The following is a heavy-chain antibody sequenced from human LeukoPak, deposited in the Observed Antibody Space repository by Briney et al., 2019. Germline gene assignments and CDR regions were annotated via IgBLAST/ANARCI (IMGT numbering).Heavy chain of an antibody. J-gene: IGHJ6*03. CDR1: GGSISSYY. CDR2: IYTSGST. CDR3: ARCFPYYYYYMDV. Sequence: SGTLSLTCTVSGGSISSYYWSWIRQPPGKGLEWIGYIYTSGSTNYNPSLKSRVTISVDTSKNQFSLKLSSVTAADTAVYYCARCFPYYYYYMDVWGKGTTVTVSS. V-gene: IGHV4-4*09.